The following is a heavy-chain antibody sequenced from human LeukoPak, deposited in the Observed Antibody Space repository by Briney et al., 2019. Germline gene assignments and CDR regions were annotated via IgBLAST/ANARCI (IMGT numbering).Heavy chain of an antibody. CDR3: ASPNSVSGRLWYLAL. J-gene: IGHJ2*01. CDR2: IGSSSSYM. Sequence: GGSLRLSCAASGFTFSSCTMTWVRQAPGKGLEWVSSIGSSSSYMYYADSVKGRLTISRDNAKNSLFLQMNSLRAEDTAVYYCASPNSVSGRLWYLALWGLGTFVTVSS. D-gene: IGHD6-19*01. CDR1: GFTFSSCT. V-gene: IGHV3-21*01.